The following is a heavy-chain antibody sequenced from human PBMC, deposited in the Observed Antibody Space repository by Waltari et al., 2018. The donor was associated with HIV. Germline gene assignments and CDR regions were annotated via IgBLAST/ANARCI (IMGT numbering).Heavy chain of an antibody. CDR3: ARPLRSGGFDP. J-gene: IGHJ5*02. Sequence: EVQLVESGGGLIKLGGSLRPSCEASGLPVRRNYMGWVRQAPGKGLEWVSVIYSGGSTYYADSVKGRFTISRDNSKNTLYLQMNSLRAEDTAVYYCARPLRSGGFDPWGQGTLVTVSS. CDR2: IYSGGST. CDR1: GLPVRRNY. V-gene: IGHV3-53*01. D-gene: IGHD3-10*01.